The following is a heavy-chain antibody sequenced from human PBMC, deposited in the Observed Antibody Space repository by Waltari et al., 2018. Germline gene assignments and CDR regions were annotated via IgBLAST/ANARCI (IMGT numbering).Heavy chain of an antibody. V-gene: IGHV1-2*06. Sequence: QVQLVQSGAEVRQPGASVKVSCETSGYTFSGYYIHWVRQAPGQGPEWMGRIIPNSGGTSYAQKFQGRVTMTRDTSITTAYMELRSLTSDDTAVYYCARGNWGYFFDYWGQGTLVTASS. CDR3: ARGNWGYFFDY. D-gene: IGHD7-27*01. CDR1: GYTFSGYY. CDR2: IIPNSGGT. J-gene: IGHJ4*02.